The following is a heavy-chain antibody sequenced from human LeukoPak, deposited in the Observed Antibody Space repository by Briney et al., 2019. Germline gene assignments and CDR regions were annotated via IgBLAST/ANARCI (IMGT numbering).Heavy chain of an antibody. CDR1: GGSISSSSYY. V-gene: IGHV4-39*07. D-gene: IGHD5-24*01. CDR3: ARAALRDWMATMDYFDY. CDR2: IYYSGST. Sequence: SETLSLTCTVSGGSISSSSYYWGWIRQPPGKGLEWIGSIYYSGSTYYNPSLKSRVTISVDTSKNQFSLKLSSVTAADTAVYYCARAALRDWMATMDYFDYWGQGTLVTVSS. J-gene: IGHJ4*02.